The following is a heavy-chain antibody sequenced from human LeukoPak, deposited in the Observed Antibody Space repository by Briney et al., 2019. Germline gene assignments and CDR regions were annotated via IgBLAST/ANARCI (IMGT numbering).Heavy chain of an antibody. CDR2: ISSSSSYI. CDR1: GFTFSSYS. D-gene: IGHD3-22*01. CDR3: ARGSYYYDSSGYYPGY. Sequence: GGSLRLSCAASGFTFSSYSMNWVRQAPGKGLEXXXXISSSSSYIYYADSVKGRFTISRDNAKNSLYLQMNSLRAEDTAVYYCARGSYYYDSSGYYPGYWGQGTLVTVSS. J-gene: IGHJ4*02. V-gene: IGHV3-21*01.